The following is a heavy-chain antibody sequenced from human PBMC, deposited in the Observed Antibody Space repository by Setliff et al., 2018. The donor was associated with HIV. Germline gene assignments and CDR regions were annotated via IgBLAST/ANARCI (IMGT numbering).Heavy chain of an antibody. J-gene: IGHJ5*02. CDR2: IDSSGTT. Sequence: ASETLSLTCTISGGSFGVYRWSWIRQSAGRGLEWLGRIDSSGTTDYKPSLKGRVAISVDTSRNQFSLRVTSVTAADTAVYFCARDRHSSGLGSYGPWGPGILVTVSS. CDR1: GGSFGVYR. V-gene: IGHV4-4*07. D-gene: IGHD3-10*01. CDR3: ARDRHSSGLGSYGP.